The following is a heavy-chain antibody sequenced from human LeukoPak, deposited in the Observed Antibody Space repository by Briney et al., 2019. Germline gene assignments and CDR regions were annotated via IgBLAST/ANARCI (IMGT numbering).Heavy chain of an antibody. D-gene: IGHD3-22*01. CDR2: INPNTGDT. CDR3: ARAGLFDYDSVGYYHIDY. Sequence: EASVKVSCKASGYTFTGHYIHRVRQAPGQGLEWMGWINPNTGDTNPAQKFQGRVTMTRDTSIGTAYMDLSRQRSDDTALYYCARAGLFDYDSVGYYHIDYWGQGTLVTVSS. V-gene: IGHV1-2*02. J-gene: IGHJ4*02. CDR1: GYTFTGHY.